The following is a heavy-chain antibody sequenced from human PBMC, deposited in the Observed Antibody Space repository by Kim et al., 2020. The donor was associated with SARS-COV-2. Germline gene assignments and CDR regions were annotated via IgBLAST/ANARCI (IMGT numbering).Heavy chain of an antibody. CDR3: ATPRGLYYYDSSGSFDY. CDR1: GFTFSSYA. J-gene: IGHJ4*02. D-gene: IGHD3-22*01. Sequence: GGSLRLSCAASGFTFSSYAMSWVRQAPGKGLEWVSAISGSGGSTYYADSVKGRFTISRDNSKNTLYLQMNSLRAEDTAVYYCATPRGLYYYDSSGSFDYWGQGTLVTVSS. CDR2: ISGSGGST. V-gene: IGHV3-23*01.